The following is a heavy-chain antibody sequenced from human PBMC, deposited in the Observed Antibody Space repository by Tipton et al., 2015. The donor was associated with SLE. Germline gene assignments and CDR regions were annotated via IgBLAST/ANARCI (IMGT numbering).Heavy chain of an antibody. CDR1: GGSVSGGGYS. D-gene: IGHD2/OR15-2a*01. J-gene: IGHJ2*01. CDR2: IFHSGST. V-gene: IGHV4-30-2*01. Sequence: TLSLTCAVSGGSVSGGGYSWSWIRQPPGKGLEWIGNIFHSGSTYYSPSLKSRVIMSVDRFKNQFSLNLTSVTAADTAVYYCARLYPMSTFDVWGRGALVTVSS. CDR3: ARLYPMSTFDV.